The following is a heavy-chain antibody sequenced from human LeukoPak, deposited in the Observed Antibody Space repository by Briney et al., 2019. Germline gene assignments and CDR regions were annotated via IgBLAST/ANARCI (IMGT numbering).Heavy chain of an antibody. CDR3: ARDCLGSQFWSGYYLGPDNYFDY. D-gene: IGHD3-3*01. V-gene: IGHV3-7*01. CDR1: GFTFSSYA. Sequence: GGSLRLSCAASGFTFSSYAMSWVRQVPGKGLEWVANIKQDGTETHYVDPVKGRFTISRDNAKSSLYLQMNSLRAEDTAVYYCARDCLGSQFWSGYYLGPDNYFDYWGQGSLVTVSS. CDR2: IKQDGTET. J-gene: IGHJ4*02.